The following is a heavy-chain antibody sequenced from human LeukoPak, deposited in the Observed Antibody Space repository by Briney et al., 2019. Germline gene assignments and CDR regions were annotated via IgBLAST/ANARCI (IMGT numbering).Heavy chain of an antibody. CDR2: IWYDGSNK. Sequence: PGRSLRLSCAASGLTFSSSGMHWVRQAPGKGLEWVALIWYDGSNKYYADSVKGRFTISRDNSKNTLYLQMNSLRAEDTAVYYCAKDFVDCYDSSGYPLHAFDIWGQGTTVTVSS. D-gene: IGHD3-22*01. CDR3: AKDFVDCYDSSGYPLHAFDI. V-gene: IGHV3-33*06. CDR1: GLTFSSSG. J-gene: IGHJ3*02.